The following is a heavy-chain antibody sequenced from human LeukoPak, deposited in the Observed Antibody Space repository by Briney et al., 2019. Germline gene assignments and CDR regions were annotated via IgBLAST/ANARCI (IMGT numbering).Heavy chain of an antibody. V-gene: IGHV3-9*01. CDR1: GFTFDDYA. CDR3: AKGDYYGSGL. J-gene: IGHJ4*02. Sequence: PGGSLRLSCAASGFTFDDYAMHWVRQAPGKGLEWVSGISWNSGSIGYADSVKGRFTISRDNSKNTLYLQMNSLRAEDTAVYYCAKGDYYGSGLWGQGTLVTVSS. CDR2: ISWNSGSI. D-gene: IGHD3-10*01.